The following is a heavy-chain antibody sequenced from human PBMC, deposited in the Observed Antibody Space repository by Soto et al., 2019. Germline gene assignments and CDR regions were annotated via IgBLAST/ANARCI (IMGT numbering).Heavy chain of an antibody. CDR2: IYYSGNT. V-gene: IGHV4-59*01. Sequence: QVQLQESGPGLVKPSETLSLTCTVSGDSISSYYWSWIRQPPGKGLEWIGYIYYSGNTHYNPSLKSRVTISVDPSNNQFSLKLSSETAADTAVYYCARESGGGTPPGYGSFDYWGQGTLVTVSS. CDR3: ARESGGGTPPGYGSFDY. J-gene: IGHJ4*02. CDR1: GDSISSYY. D-gene: IGHD1-1*01.